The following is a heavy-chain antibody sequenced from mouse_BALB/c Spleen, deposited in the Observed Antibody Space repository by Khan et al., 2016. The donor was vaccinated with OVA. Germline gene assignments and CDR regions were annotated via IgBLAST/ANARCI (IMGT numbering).Heavy chain of an antibody. CDR2: IYPYNDDT. Sequence: VQLKESGPELVKPGASVKMSCKASGYTFTSYVIHWVKQKPGQGLEWIGYIYPYNDDTTYIEKFKGKATLTSDKSSSTAYMELSSLTSEDSAVYVCATHVSTYTWFTYWGQGTLVSVSA. V-gene: IGHV1S136*01. D-gene: IGHD1-1*01. J-gene: IGHJ3*01. CDR1: GYTFTSYV. CDR3: ATHVSTYTWFTY.